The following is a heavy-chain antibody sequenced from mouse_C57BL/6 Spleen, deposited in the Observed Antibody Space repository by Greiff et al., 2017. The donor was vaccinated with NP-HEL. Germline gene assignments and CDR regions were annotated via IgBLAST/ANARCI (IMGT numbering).Heavy chain of an antibody. CDR1: GYSFTGYF. CDR3: AREGLRRAWFAY. CDR2: INPYNGDT. J-gene: IGHJ3*01. D-gene: IGHD2-2*01. Sequence: VQLKESGPELVKPGDSVKISCKASGYSFTGYFMNWVMQSHGKSLEWIGRINPYNGDTFYNQKFKGKATLTVDKSSSTAHMELRSLTSEDSAVYYCAREGLRRAWFAYWGQGTLVTVSA. V-gene: IGHV1-20*01.